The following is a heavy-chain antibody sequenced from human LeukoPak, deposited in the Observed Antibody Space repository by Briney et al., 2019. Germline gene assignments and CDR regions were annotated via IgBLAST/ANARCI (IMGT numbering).Heavy chain of an antibody. J-gene: IGHJ4*02. CDR1: GFTFDDHA. D-gene: IGHD5-24*01. V-gene: IGHV3-9*01. CDR3: AKGPGMATVKRYLDY. Sequence: PGGSLRLSCAASGFTFDDHAMHWVRQAPGKGLEWVSGLSWNSGSIDYADSEKGRFTISRDNAKNSLYLQMNSLRAEDTALYYCAKGPGMATVKRYLDYWGQGTLVTVSS. CDR2: LSWNSGSI.